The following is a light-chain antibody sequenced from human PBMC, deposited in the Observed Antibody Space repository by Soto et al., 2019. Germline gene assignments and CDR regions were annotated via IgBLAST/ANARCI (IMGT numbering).Light chain of an antibody. CDR2: VAS. CDR1: ENIDDY. V-gene: IGKV1-39*01. CDR3: QQSYNAPPYT. J-gene: IGKJ3*01. Sequence: IQMTQSPSSLSASVGDRVTITCRASENIDDYLNWYQQKPGKAPKLLIHVASNLQGGVPSRFSANGSGTDFTLSINTLHPEDFATYYCQQSYNAPPYTFGPGTIVDLK.